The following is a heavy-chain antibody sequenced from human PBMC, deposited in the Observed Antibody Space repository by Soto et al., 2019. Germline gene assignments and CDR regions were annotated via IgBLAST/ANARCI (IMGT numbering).Heavy chain of an antibody. CDR3: AREPYSSSSVYYYYGMDV. V-gene: IGHV1-2*04. J-gene: IGHJ6*02. CDR2: INPNSGGT. CDR1: GYTFTGYY. Sequence: ASVKVSCKASGYTFTGYYMHWVRQAPGQGLEWMGWINPNSGGTNYAQKFQGWVTMTRDTSISTAYMELSRLRSDDTAVYYCAREPYSSSSVYYYYGMDVWGQGTTVTAP. D-gene: IGHD6-6*01.